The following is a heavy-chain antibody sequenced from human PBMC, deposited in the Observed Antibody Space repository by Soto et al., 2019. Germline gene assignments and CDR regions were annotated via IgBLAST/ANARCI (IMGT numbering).Heavy chain of an antibody. CDR2: IHYSGST. Sequence: QVQLQESGPGLVKPSETLSLTCTVSGGSISSYYWGWIRQPPGKGLEWIGYIHYSGSTNYNPSLRSRVTISVDTPKNRFSLKVNSMIAADTAIYYCARGGVAARKGRWFDPWGQGTLVTVSS. D-gene: IGHD6-25*01. V-gene: IGHV4-59*01. CDR1: GGSISSYY. J-gene: IGHJ5*02. CDR3: ARGGVAARKGRWFDP.